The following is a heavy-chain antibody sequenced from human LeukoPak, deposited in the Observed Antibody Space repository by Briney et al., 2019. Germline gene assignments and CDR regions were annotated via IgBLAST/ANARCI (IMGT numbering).Heavy chain of an antibody. V-gene: IGHV4-34*01. CDR2: INHSGST. CDR1: GGSFSGYY. J-gene: IGHJ4*02. Sequence: SETLSLTYAVYGGSFSGYYWSWIRQPPGKGLEWIGEINHSGSTNYNPSLKSRVTISVDTSKNQFSLKLSSVTAADTAVYYCARGLWDSGYDSLNADFDYWGQGTLVTVSS. CDR3: ARGLWDSGYDSLNADFDY. D-gene: IGHD5-12*01.